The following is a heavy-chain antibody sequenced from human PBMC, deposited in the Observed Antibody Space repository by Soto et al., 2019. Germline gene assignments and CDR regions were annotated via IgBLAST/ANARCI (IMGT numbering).Heavy chain of an antibody. CDR3: ASNARPSGKYYYYYVMAV. CDR1: VDSNSGYA. CDR2: IIPIFGTA. V-gene: IGHV1-69*01. Sequence: SPLNRYRKTAVDSNSGYAISRRRLATKQGLEWMGGIIPIFGTANYAQKFQGRVTITADESTSTAYMELSSLRSEDTAVYYCASNARPSGKYYYYYVMAVRGNGTTVTVSS. J-gene: IGHJ6*04. D-gene: IGHD3-9*01.